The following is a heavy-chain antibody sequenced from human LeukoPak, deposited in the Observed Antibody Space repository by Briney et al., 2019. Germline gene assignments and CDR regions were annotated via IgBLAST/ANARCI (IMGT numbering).Heavy chain of an antibody. CDR1: GFTFSSYS. Sequence: PGGSLRLSCAASGFTFSSYSMNWVRQAPGKGLEWVSSISSSSYIYYADSVKGRFTISRDNAKNSLYLQMNSLRAEDTAVYYCARDPQGTTGTTGGMDVWGKGTTVTVSS. J-gene: IGHJ6*04. V-gene: IGHV3-21*01. CDR3: ARDPQGTTGTTGGMDV. CDR2: ISSSSYI. D-gene: IGHD1-1*01.